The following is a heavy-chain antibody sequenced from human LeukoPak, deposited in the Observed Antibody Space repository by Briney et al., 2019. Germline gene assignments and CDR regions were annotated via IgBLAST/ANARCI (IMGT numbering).Heavy chain of an antibody. J-gene: IGHJ4*02. D-gene: IGHD6-19*01. CDR1: GFAFSSYN. CDR3: ARDHLSSGWYFDY. Sequence: GGSLRLSCAASGFAFSSYNMNWVRQAPGKGLEWISYIGSSGSPTHYADSVKGRFTISRDNSKNTLYLQMNSLRAEDTAVYYCARDHLSSGWYFDYWGQGTLVTVSS. V-gene: IGHV3-48*01. CDR2: IGSSGSPT.